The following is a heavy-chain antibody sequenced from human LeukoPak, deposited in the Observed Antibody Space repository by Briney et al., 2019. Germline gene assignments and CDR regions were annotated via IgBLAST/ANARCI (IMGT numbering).Heavy chain of an antibody. D-gene: IGHD2-2*02. Sequence: SETLSLTCTVSGGSISSGGYYWSWIRQPPGKGLEWIGYIYHSGSTYYNPSLKSRVTISVDRSKNQFSLKLSSVTAADTAVYYCARQAIVVVPAAIRYFDYWGQGTLVTVSS. CDR3: ARQAIVVVPAAIRYFDY. J-gene: IGHJ4*02. CDR2: IYHSGST. CDR1: GGSISSGGYY. V-gene: IGHV4-30-2*01.